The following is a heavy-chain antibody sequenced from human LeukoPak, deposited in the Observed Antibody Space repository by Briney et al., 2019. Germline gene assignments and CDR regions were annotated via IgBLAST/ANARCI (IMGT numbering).Heavy chain of an antibody. Sequence: ASVKVSCTASGYTFTSYDINWVRQATGQGLEWMGWMNPNSGNTGYAQKFQGRVTMTRNTSIRTAYMELSSLRSEDTAVYYCARGYSSGWTGYYYGMEVWGQGTTVTVSS. CDR1: GYTFTSYD. J-gene: IGHJ6*02. D-gene: IGHD6-19*01. CDR2: MNPNSGNT. CDR3: ARGYSSGWTGYYYGMEV. V-gene: IGHV1-8*01.